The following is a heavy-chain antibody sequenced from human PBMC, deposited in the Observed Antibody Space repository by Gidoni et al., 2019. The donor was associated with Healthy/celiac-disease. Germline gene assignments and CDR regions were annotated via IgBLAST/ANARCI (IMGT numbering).Heavy chain of an antibody. J-gene: IGHJ4*02. V-gene: IGHV3-33*01. CDR2: IWYDGSNK. CDR1: GFTFSSYG. Sequence: QVQLVESGGGVVPPGRSLSLSCAAPGFTFSSYGMHWVRQAPGKGLEWVEGIWYDGSNKYYADAVKGRFTISRENYKNTLYLQMNSLRAEDKAVYYCARDGGYYYDSSGVLDYWGQGTLVTVSS. CDR3: ARDGGYYYDSSGVLDY. D-gene: IGHD3-22*01.